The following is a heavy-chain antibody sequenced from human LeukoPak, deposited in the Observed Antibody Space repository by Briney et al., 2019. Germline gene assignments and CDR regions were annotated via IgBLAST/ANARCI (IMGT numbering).Heavy chain of an antibody. CDR2: IIPILGIA. CDR3: AREITMVWGVIILNIRWFDP. Sequence: SVKVSCKASGGTFSSYAISWVRQAPGQGLEWMGRIIPILGIANYAQKFQGRVTITADKSTSTAYMELSSLRSEDTAVYYCAREITMVWGVIILNIRWFDPWGQGTLVTVSS. V-gene: IGHV1-69*04. D-gene: IGHD3-10*01. CDR1: GGTFSSYA. J-gene: IGHJ5*02.